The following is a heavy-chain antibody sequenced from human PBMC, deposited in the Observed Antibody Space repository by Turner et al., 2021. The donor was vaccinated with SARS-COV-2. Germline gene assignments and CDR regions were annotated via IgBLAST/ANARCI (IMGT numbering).Heavy chain of an antibody. J-gene: IGHJ6*02. CDR2: FDPEDGET. CDR3: ATVPVVPAAIGYYCYYGMDV. D-gene: IGHD2-2*02. CDR1: GYTLTEFS. Sequence: QVQLVQSGAEWKKPGASVKVSCKVSGYTLTEFSMHWVRQAPGKGLEWMGAFDPEDGETIYAQKFQGRVSMTEDTSTDTAYMELSSLRSEDTAVYYCATVPVVPAAIGYYCYYGMDVWGQGTTVTVS. V-gene: IGHV1-24*01.